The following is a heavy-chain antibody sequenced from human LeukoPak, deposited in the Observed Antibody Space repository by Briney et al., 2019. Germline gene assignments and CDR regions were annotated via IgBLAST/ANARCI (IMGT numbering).Heavy chain of an antibody. CDR1: GGSFSGYY. CDR3: ARGPSPHNRRRAFDS. V-gene: IGHV4-34*01. J-gene: IGHJ3*02. D-gene: IGHD2/OR15-2a*01. CDR2: INHSGST. Sequence: PSETLSLTCAVYGGSFSGYYWSWIRQPPGKGLEWIGEINHSGSTNYNPSLKSRVTISVDTSKNQFSLKLSSVPAADTAVYYCARGPSPHNRRRAFDSWGQGTMVTVSS.